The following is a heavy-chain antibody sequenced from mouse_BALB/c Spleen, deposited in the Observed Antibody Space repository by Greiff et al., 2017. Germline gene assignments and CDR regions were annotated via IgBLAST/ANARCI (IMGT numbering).Heavy chain of an antibody. Sequence: QVQLKQSAAELARPGASVKMSCKASGYTFTSYTMHWVKQRPGQGLEWIGYINPSSGYTEYNQKFKDKTTLTADKSSSTAYMQLSSLTSEDSAVYYCARALPWYFDVWGAGTTVTVSS. V-gene: IGHV1-4*02. CDR3: ARALPWYFDV. CDR2: INPSSGYT. CDR1: GYTFTSYT. J-gene: IGHJ1*01.